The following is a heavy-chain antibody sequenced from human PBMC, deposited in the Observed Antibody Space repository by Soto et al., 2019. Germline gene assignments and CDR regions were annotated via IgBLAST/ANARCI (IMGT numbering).Heavy chain of an antibody. D-gene: IGHD3-16*01. J-gene: IGHJ5*02. CDR2: IYYSGST. Sequence: QVQLQESGPGLVKPSETLSLTCTVSDGSISSYYWSWIRQPAGKGLEWIGYIYYSGSTNYNPSLKSRVTISVDTSKNQFSLKLSSVTAADTAVYYCARDEIGDGYSWGNWFDPWGQGTLVTVSS. CDR3: ARDEIGDGYSWGNWFDP. V-gene: IGHV4-59*01. CDR1: DGSISSYY.